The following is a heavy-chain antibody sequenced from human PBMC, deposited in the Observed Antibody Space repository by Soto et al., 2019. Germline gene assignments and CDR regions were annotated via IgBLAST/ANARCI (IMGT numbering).Heavy chain of an antibody. D-gene: IGHD4-17*01. CDR2: IYPIDSDT. V-gene: IGHV5-51*01. Sequence: WVRQRPGRGLEWMGIIYPIDSDTRYSPSFQGQVTISVDRSVNSAFLQWRSLKASDTATYYCARRSAVTTFYFYGMDVWGQGTTVTVSS. J-gene: IGHJ6*02. CDR3: ARRSAVTTFYFYGMDV.